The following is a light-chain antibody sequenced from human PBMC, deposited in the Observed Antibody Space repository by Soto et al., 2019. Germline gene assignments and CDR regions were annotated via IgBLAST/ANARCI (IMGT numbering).Light chain of an antibody. CDR1: RSNIGSNS. CDR3: AAWDDSLNVVI. Sequence: QCVLTRPPSASGTPGQRVTISCSGSRSNIGSNSVNWYQQFPGTAPKLLIYSNNQRPSGVPDRFSGSKSGTSASLAISGLQSEDEADYYCAAWDDSLNVVIFGGGTKVTVL. J-gene: IGLJ2*01. CDR2: SNN. V-gene: IGLV1-44*01.